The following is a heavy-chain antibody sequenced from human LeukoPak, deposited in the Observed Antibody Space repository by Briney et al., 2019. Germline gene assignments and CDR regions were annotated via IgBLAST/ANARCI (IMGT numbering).Heavy chain of an antibody. D-gene: IGHD4-17*01. Sequence: PSETLSLTCAVYGGSFSGYYWSWIRQPPGKGLEWIGEINHSGSTNYNPSLKSRVTISVDTSKNQFSLKLSSVTAADTAVYYCASEKVGDYGDYVVGYWGQGTLVTVSS. CDR1: GGSFSGYY. CDR2: INHSGST. V-gene: IGHV4-34*01. J-gene: IGHJ4*02. CDR3: ASEKVGDYGDYVVGY.